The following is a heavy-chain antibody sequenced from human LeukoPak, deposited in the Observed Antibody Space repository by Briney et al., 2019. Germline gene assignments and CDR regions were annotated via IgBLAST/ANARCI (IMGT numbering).Heavy chain of an antibody. CDR2: IIPIFGTA. CDR3: ARGVRRDGYTGTYPYYYYYMDV. CDR1: GGTFSRYA. V-gene: IGHV1-69*13. Sequence: SVKVSCKASGGTFSRYAMSWVRQAPGQGLEWMGGIIPIFGTASFAQKFQGRVTITADESTGTAYMELSSLRSEDTAVYYCARGVRRDGYTGTYPYYYYYMDVWGKGTTVTVSS. D-gene: IGHD5-24*01. J-gene: IGHJ6*03.